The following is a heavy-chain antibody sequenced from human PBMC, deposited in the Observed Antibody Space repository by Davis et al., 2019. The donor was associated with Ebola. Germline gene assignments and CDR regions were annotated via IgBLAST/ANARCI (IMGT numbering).Heavy chain of an antibody. J-gene: IGHJ6*02. V-gene: IGHV3-7*01. Sequence: GESLKISCAASGFTFSSYWMSWVRQAPGKGLEWVANIKQDGSEKYYVDSVKGRFTISRDNAKNSLYLQMNSLRAKDTAVYYCARDLGSYSSSWDYYCGMDVWGQGTTVTVSS. CDR2: IKQDGSEK. D-gene: IGHD6-13*01. CDR3: ARDLGSYSSSWDYYCGMDV. CDR1: GFTFSSYW.